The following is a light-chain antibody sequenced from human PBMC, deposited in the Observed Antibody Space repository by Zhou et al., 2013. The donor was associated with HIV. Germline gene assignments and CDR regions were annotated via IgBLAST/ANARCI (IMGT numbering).Light chain of an antibody. CDR2: GAS. Sequence: IVLTQSPGTLSLSPGERATLSCRASQSVSSSYLAWYQQKPGQAPRLLIYGASSRATGIPDRFSGSGSGTDFTLTISRLEPEDFAVYYCQQYGSSPWTFGQGPRWKSN. V-gene: IGKV3-20*01. CDR3: QQYGSSPWT. J-gene: IGKJ1*01. CDR1: QSVSSSY.